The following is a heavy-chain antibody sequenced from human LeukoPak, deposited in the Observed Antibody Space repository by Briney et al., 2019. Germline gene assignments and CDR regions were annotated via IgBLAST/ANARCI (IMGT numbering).Heavy chain of an antibody. Sequence: GGSLRLSCAASGITFDEYGMSWVRQAPGKGLEWVSGISWNSGSIGYADSVKGRFTISRDNAKNSLYLQMNSLRAEDTALYYCAKEGEAFDIWGQGTMVTVSS. J-gene: IGHJ3*02. CDR3: AKEGEAFDI. D-gene: IGHD3-10*01. V-gene: IGHV3-9*01. CDR2: ISWNSGSI. CDR1: GITFDEYG.